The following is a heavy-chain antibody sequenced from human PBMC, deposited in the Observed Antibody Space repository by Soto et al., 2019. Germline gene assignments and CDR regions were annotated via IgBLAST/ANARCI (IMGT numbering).Heavy chain of an antibody. CDR1: GLTFSTYG. V-gene: IGHV3-33*01. D-gene: IGHD3-10*01. CDR2: IWYDGINK. J-gene: IGHJ5*02. Sequence: QVQLVESGGGVVQPGRSLRLSCAASGLTFSTYGMHWVRQSPGKGLEWVAFIWYDGINKKYADSVKGRFTISRDNSKNMVFLEMNSLRVEDTAVYHCAGDPIHGSGLFDAWGQGTLVTVSS. CDR3: AGDPIHGSGLFDA.